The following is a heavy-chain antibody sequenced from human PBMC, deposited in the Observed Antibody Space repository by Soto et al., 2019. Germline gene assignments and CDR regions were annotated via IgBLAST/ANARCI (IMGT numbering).Heavy chain of an antibody. V-gene: IGHV1-2*04. CDR1: GYTFTGYY. J-gene: IGHJ4*02. D-gene: IGHD2-2*01. CDR3: ARNSCSSTSCRTGSIDY. CDR2: INPNGGGT. Sequence: ASVKVSCKASGYTFTGYYMHWVRQAPGQGLEWMGWINPNGGGTNYAQKFQGWVTMTRDTSISTAYMELSRLRSGDTAVYYCARNSCSSTSCRTGSIDYWGQGTLVTVSS.